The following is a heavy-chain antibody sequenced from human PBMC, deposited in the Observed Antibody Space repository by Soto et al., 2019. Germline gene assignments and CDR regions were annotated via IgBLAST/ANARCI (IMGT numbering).Heavy chain of an antibody. Sequence: PSETLSLTCTVSGGSISSSTYYWGWIRQPPGKGLEWIGYIHYSESTYYSPSLRSRLSISVDTSTNQFSLKLNSVTVADTAVYYCARSDSSGKTRYYFDHWGQGTLVTVSS. J-gene: IGHJ4*02. CDR1: GGSISSSTYY. CDR2: IHYSEST. V-gene: IGHV4-39*07. D-gene: IGHD3-22*01. CDR3: ARSDSSGKTRYYFDH.